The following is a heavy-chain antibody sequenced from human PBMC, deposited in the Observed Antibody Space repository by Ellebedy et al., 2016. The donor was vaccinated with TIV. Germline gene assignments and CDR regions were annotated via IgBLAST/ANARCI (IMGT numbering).Heavy chain of an antibody. D-gene: IGHD3-16*01. CDR1: GHTFTAYG. CDR3: ARDLFLFSMRQRGWGDYFDY. V-gene: IGHV1-3*04. Sequence: ASVKVSCXASGHTFTAYGIHWVRQAPGQSLEWMGWINIGNDNTKYSQQFQGRVTITRDTSANTAYMELSSLSAEDTAVYYCARDLFLFSMRQRGWGDYFDYWGQGSLVTVSS. J-gene: IGHJ4*02. CDR2: INIGNDNT.